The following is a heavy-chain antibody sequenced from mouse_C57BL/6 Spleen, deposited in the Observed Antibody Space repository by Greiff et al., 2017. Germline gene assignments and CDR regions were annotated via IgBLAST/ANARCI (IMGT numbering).Heavy chain of an antibody. Sequence: EVKVVESGGGLVKPGGSLKLSCAASGFTFSDYGMHWVRQAPEKGLEWVAYISSGSSTIYYADTVKGRFTISRDNAKNTLFLHMTSLGSEDTAMYYCARGEYYAMDYWGQGTSVTVSS. CDR2: ISSGSSTI. V-gene: IGHV5-17*01. J-gene: IGHJ4*01. CDR1: GFTFSDYG. CDR3: ARGEYYAMDY.